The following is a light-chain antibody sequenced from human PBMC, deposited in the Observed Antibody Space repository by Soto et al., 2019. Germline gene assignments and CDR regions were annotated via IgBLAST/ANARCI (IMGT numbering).Light chain of an antibody. CDR3: ESWDSDTRV. CDR1: SRHSFYD. CDR2: VEGSGNY. J-gene: IGLJ3*02. Sequence: QLVLTQPSYASASLGSSVSLTCTLSSRHSFYDIAWHQQRPGTAPRYLMKVEGSGNYDKGSGIPERFSGSSSGADRYLTISILRSEDEGDYYCESWDSDTRVFGGGTKVTVL. V-gene: IGLV4-60*03.